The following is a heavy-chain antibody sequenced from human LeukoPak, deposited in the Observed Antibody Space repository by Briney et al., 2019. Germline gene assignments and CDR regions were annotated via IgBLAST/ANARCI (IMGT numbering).Heavy chain of an antibody. CDR2: IYSGGST. CDR3: ARWDMERR. CDR1: GFTVSSNY. V-gene: IGHV3-66*01. Sequence: PGGSLRLSCAASGFTVSSNYMSWVRQAPGKGLEWVSVIYSGGSTYYTDSVKGRFTISRDNSKNTLYLQMNSLRAKDTAVYYCARWDMERRWGQGTLVTVSS. J-gene: IGHJ4*02. D-gene: IGHD2-15*01.